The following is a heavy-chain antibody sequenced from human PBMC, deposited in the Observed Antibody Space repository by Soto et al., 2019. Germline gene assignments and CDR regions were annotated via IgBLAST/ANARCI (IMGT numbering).Heavy chain of an antibody. CDR2: ISYDGSNK. CDR3: ANQGGELRGYYYYYMDV. Sequence: GGSLRLSCAASGFTFSSYGMHWVRQAPGKGLEWVAVISYDGSNKYYADSVKGRFTISRDNSKNTLYLQMNSLRAEDTAVYYCANQGGELRGYYYYYMDVWGKGTTVTVSS. D-gene: IGHD1-7*01. V-gene: IGHV3-30*18. CDR1: GFTFSSYG. J-gene: IGHJ6*03.